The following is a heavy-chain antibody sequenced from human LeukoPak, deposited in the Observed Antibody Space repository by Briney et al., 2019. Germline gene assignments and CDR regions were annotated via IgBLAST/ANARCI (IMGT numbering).Heavy chain of an antibody. D-gene: IGHD5-24*01. J-gene: IGHJ6*03. CDR3: ARGADDYNDYYYYYYMDV. V-gene: IGHV3-7*01. CDR2: IKQDGSEK. CDR1: GFTFSSYW. Sequence: PGGSLRLSCAASGFTFSSYWMSWVRQAPGKGLEWVANIKQDGSEKYYVDSVKGRFTISRDNAKNSLYLQMNSLRAEDTAVYYCARGADDYNDYYYYYYMDVWGKGTTVTVSS.